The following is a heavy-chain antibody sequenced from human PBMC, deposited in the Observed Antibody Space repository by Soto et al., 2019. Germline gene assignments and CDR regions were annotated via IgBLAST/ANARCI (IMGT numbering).Heavy chain of an antibody. Sequence: GGSLRLSCAASGFTFSSYAMHWVRQAPGKGLEWVAVISYDGSNKYYADSVKGRFTISRDNSKNTLYLQMNSLRAEDTAVYYCVRDDIGVGLDHWGLGTPVTVSS. CDR2: ISYDGSNK. V-gene: IGHV3-30-3*01. CDR1: GFTFSSYA. J-gene: IGHJ4*02. CDR3: VRDDIGVGLDH. D-gene: IGHD1-26*01.